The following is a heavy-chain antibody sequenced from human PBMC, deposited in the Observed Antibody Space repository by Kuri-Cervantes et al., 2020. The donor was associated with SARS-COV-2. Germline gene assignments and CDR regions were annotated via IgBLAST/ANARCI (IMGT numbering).Heavy chain of an antibody. V-gene: IGHV4-4*02. CDR2: IYHSGRT. Sequence: SETLSLTCAVSDDSISSSNWWSWVRQPPGKGLEWIGEIYHSGRTYYNPSLKGRVIISVDKSKNQFSLKLSSVTAADTAVYYCARVKGIVLIDWFDPWGQGTLVTVSS. CDR1: DDSISSSNW. CDR3: ARVKGIVLIDWFDP. J-gene: IGHJ5*02. D-gene: IGHD2-8*01.